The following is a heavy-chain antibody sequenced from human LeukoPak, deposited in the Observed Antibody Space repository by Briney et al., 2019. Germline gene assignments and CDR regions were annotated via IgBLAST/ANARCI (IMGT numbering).Heavy chain of an antibody. CDR2: ISYDGSNK. Sequence: GGSLRLSCAASGFTFSSYAMHWVRQAPGKGLEWVAVISYDGSNKYYADSVKGRFTISRDNSKNTLYLQMNSLRAEDTAVFRCARDLGRLWIFDYWGQGTLVTVSS. J-gene: IGHJ4*02. V-gene: IGHV3-30*04. CDR1: GFTFSSYA. CDR3: ARDLGRLWIFDY. D-gene: IGHD3-16*01.